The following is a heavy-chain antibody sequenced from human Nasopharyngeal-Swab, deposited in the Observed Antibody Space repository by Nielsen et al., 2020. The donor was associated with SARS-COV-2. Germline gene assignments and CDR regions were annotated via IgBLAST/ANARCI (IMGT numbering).Heavy chain of an antibody. Sequence: SETLSLTCTVSGASLSSYYWSWIRQPPGKGLEWVAYSHYSGSTNYNPSLKSRATMSVDTSKRQFSLMLTSVTAADTAVYYCARGFDYWGQGTLVTVSS. V-gene: IGHV4-59*08. CDR2: SHYSGST. CDR1: GASLSSYY. CDR3: ARGFDY. J-gene: IGHJ4*02.